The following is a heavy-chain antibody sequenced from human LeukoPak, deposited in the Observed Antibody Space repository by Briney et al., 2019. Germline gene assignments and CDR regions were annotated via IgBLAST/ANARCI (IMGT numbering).Heavy chain of an antibody. V-gene: IGHV3-23*01. CDR3: AKNKGYYDSSGYGDY. CDR1: XFTFSSYG. D-gene: IGHD3-22*01. J-gene: IGHJ4*02. CDR2: ISGSGGST. Sequence: GGSLRLSCAASXFTFSSYGMSWVRQAPGKGLEWVSAISGSGGSTYYADSVKGRFTISRDNSKNTLYRQMNSLRAEDTAVYYCAKNKGYYDSSGYGDYWGQGTLVTVSS.